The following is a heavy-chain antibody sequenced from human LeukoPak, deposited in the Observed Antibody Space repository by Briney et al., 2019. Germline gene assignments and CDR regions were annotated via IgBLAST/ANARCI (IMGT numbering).Heavy chain of an antibody. D-gene: IGHD3-22*01. CDR3: ATAPIYYDSSGPKGWAFDI. Sequence: ASVKVSCRVSGYTLTELSMHWVRQAPGKGLEWMGGFDPEDGETIYAQKFQGRVTMAEDTSTDTAYMELSSLRSEDTAVYYCATAPIYYDSSGPKGWAFDIWGQGTMVTVSS. CDR1: GYTLTELS. CDR2: FDPEDGET. J-gene: IGHJ3*02. V-gene: IGHV1-24*01.